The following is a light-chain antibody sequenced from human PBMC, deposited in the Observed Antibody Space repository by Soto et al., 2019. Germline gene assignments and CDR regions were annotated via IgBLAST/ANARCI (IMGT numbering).Light chain of an antibody. J-gene: IGKJ1*01. CDR3: QQYGSSPT. CDR2: GAS. Sequence: EIVMTQSPATLSVSPGESATLSCRASQSVSSDLAWYQQKPGQAPRLLIYGASSRATGIPDRFSGSGSGTDFTLTINRLEPEDFAVYYCQQYGSSPTFGLGTKVDIK. V-gene: IGKV3-20*01. CDR1: QSVSSD.